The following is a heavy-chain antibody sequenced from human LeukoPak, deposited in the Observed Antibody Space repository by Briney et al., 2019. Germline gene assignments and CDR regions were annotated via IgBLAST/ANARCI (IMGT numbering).Heavy chain of an antibody. CDR1: GFTFDNYG. CDR2: INWNGVST. D-gene: IGHD2-15*01. Sequence: PGGSLRLSCAASGFTFDNYGMNWVRQAPGKGLEWVSAINWNGVSTNYADSVKGRFTISRDNAKNPLYLQMSSLRAEDTALYYCARDKALVAGAFDIWGQGTMVTVSS. J-gene: IGHJ3*02. V-gene: IGHV3-20*04. CDR3: ARDKALVAGAFDI.